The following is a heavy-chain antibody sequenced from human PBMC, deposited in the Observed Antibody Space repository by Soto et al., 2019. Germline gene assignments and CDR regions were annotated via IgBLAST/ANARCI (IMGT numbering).Heavy chain of an antibody. J-gene: IGHJ6*02. CDR3: ARRVVVELRDSLDV. V-gene: IGHV4-61*01. CDR1: GGSVSSGSYY. D-gene: IGHD2-21*01. Sequence: QVQLQESGPGLVKPSESLSLTCIVSGGSVSSGSYYWSWIRQPPGKGLEWIGYIYYTGSTNYNPSLKSRVTISLDTSKNQFALKLSSVTAADTAVYYCARRVVVELRDSLDVWGQGTTVTVSS. CDR2: IYYTGST.